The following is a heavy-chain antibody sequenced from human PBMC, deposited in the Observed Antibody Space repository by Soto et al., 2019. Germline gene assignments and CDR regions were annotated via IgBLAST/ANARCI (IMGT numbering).Heavy chain of an antibody. J-gene: IGHJ6*03. Sequence: QVQLQQWGAGLLKPSDTLSLTCAVYGGSFSGYYWSWIRQPPGKGLEWIGEINHSGSTNYNPSLKSRVTISVDTSKNQFSLKLSSVTAADTAVYYCARGIGRDIVVVPAANENYYYMDVWGKGTTVTVSS. CDR2: INHSGST. CDR3: ARGIGRDIVVVPAANENYYYMDV. D-gene: IGHD2-2*01. V-gene: IGHV4-34*01. CDR1: GGSFSGYY.